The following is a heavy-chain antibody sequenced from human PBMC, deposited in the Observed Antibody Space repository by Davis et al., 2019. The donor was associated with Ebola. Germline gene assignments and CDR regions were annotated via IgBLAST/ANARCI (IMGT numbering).Heavy chain of an antibody. J-gene: IGHJ4*02. CDR3: AKGGSVGTPRWLFDQ. V-gene: IGHV3-30*18. CDR2: ISVDGSYT. CDR1: GFTFRSYG. Sequence: GESLKISCAASGFTFRSYGMHWVRQAPGKGLVWVAGISVDGSYTYYADSVKGRFTISRDDSRNTVDLQMNGLRDEDTAVYYCAKGGSVGTPRWLFDQWGQGILVTVSS. D-gene: IGHD5-18*01.